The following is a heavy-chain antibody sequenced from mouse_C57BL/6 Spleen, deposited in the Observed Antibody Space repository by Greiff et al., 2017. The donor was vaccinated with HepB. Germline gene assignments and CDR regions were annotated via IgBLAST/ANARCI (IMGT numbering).Heavy chain of an antibody. V-gene: IGHV1-72*01. CDR1: GYTFTSYW. Sequence: QVQLQQPGAELVKPGASVKLSCKASGYTFTSYWMHWVKQRPGRGLEWIGRIDPNSGGTKYNEKFKSKATLTVDKPSSTAYMQLSSLTSEDSAVYYCARSCSDDEFFYYAMDYWGQGTSVTVSS. D-gene: IGHD3-1*01. CDR2: IDPNSGGT. CDR3: ARSCSDDEFFYYAMDY. J-gene: IGHJ4*01.